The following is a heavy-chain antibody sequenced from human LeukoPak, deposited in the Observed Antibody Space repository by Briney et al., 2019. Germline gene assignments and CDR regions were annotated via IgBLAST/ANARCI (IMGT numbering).Heavy chain of an antibody. Sequence: SETLSLTCTLSGGPISSYYWSWIRQPPGKGLEWIGYIYHSGSTNYNPSLKSRVTISVDTSKNQFSLKLSSVTAADTAVYYCARGGGYASPIGYWGQGALVTVSS. CDR2: IYHSGST. J-gene: IGHJ4*02. V-gene: IGHV4-59*01. CDR1: GGPISSYY. D-gene: IGHD5-12*01. CDR3: ARGGGYASPIGY.